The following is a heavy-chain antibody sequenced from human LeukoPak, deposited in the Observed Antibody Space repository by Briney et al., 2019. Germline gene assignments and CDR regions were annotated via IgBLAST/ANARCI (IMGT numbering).Heavy chain of an antibody. Sequence: ASVKVSCKASGYTFTSYAMNWVRQAPGQGLEWMGWINTDTGNPSYARGFTGRFVFSLDTSVSTAYLQISSLKAEDTAVYYCAREAYSSAYYFDYWGQGTLVTVSS. CDR2: INTDTGNP. J-gene: IGHJ4*02. V-gene: IGHV7-4-1*02. D-gene: IGHD5-18*01. CDR1: GYTFTSYA. CDR3: AREAYSSAYYFDY.